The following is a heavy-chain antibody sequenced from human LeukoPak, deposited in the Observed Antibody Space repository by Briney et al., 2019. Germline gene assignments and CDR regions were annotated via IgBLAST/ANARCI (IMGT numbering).Heavy chain of an antibody. D-gene: IGHD2-15*01. V-gene: IGHV3-64D*06. CDR3: TRDSALLGVAFDL. CDR1: GFPFNTYA. CDR2: ISSNGDNT. Sequence: GGSLRLSCSASGFPFNTYAIHWVRQAPGKGLEYVAGISSNGDNTDFADSAKGRFTISRDNSKSALFLQMNSLRAEGTAVYFCTRDSALLGVAFDLWGQGTVVTVSS. J-gene: IGHJ3*01.